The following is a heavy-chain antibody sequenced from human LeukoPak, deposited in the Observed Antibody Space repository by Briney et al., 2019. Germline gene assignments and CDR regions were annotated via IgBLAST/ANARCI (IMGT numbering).Heavy chain of an antibody. CDR1: GGSLSGYY. CDR2: INHSGST. J-gene: IGHJ6*02. D-gene: IGHD2-2*01. Sequence: SETLSLTCAVYGGSLSGYYWSWIRQPPGKGLEWIGEINHSGSTNYNPSLKSRVTISVDTSKNQFSLKLSSVTAADTAVYYCARGILGYCSSTSCTNYYYGMDVWGQGTTVTVSS. V-gene: IGHV4-34*01. CDR3: ARGILGYCSSTSCTNYYYGMDV.